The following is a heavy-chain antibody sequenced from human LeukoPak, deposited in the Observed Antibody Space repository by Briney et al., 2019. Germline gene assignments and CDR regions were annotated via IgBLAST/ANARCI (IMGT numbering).Heavy chain of an antibody. V-gene: IGHV3-23*01. CDR3: VKDRPCDGCMPMDA. D-gene: IGHD5-24*01. CDR2: IGRVGYT. J-gene: IGHJ6*02. CDR1: GFTFSDYF. Sequence: GGSLRLSCAASGFTFSDYFMSWVRQVPGKGLEWVSGIGRVGYTYLADPVKGRFTISRDNSKNTVYLQMNSLRAEDTAIYYCVKDRPCDGCMPMDAWGQGTTVTVSS.